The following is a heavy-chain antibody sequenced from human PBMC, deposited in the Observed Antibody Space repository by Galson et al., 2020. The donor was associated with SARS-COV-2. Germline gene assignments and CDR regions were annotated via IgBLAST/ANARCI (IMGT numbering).Heavy chain of an antibody. J-gene: IGHJ4*02. CDR1: GGSISSHY. Sequence: SETLSLTCTVSGGSISSHYWSWIRQSPGKGLEWIGRIYNSGNTDYNPSLKSRVTISIDTSKNQFSLKVSSVTAADTAVYYCSRAAVAGPFDYWGQGTLVTVSS. V-gene: IGHV4-59*11. CDR3: SRAAVAGPFDY. CDR2: IYNSGNT. D-gene: IGHD6-19*01.